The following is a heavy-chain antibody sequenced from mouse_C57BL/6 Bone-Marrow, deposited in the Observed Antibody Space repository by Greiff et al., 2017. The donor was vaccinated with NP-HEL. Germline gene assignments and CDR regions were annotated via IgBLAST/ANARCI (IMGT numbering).Heavy chain of an antibody. CDR3: ARRSNSYCYFDV. CDR2: IYPRSGNT. Sequence: QVQLQQSGAELARPGASVKLSCKASGYTFTSYGISWVKQRTGQGLEWIGEIYPRSGNTYYNEKFKGKATLTADKSTSTAYMELRSLTSEDSAVYFCARRSNSYCYFDVWGTGTTATVSS. J-gene: IGHJ1*03. CDR1: GYTFTSYG. V-gene: IGHV1-81*01. D-gene: IGHD2-5*01.